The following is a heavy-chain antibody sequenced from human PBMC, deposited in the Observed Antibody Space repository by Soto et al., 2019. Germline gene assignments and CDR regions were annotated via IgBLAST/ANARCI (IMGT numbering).Heavy chain of an antibody. CDR2: INAGNGNT. V-gene: IGHV1-3*01. CDR1: GYTFTSYA. D-gene: IGHD1-26*01. J-gene: IGHJ6*02. CDR3: AGPGIVGASDYYYYGMDV. Sequence: ASVQVSGKASGYTFTSYAMHWVRQAPGQRREWMGWINAGNGNTKYSQKFQGRVTITRDTSASTAYMELSSLRSEDTAVYYCAGPGIVGASDYYYYGMDVWGQGTTVTVSS.